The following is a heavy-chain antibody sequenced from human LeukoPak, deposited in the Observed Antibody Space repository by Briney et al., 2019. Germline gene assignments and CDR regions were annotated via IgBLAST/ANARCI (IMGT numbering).Heavy chain of an antibody. Sequence: GGSLRLSCAASGFTVSSNYMSWVRQAPGKGLEWVSVIYSGDSTQYADSVKGRFTISRDNSKNTLHLQMNSLRAEDTAVYYCARVGPDCSRTSCYDYWGQGTLVTVSS. J-gene: IGHJ4*02. CDR2: IYSGDST. CDR3: ARVGPDCSRTSCYDY. CDR1: GFTVSSNY. V-gene: IGHV3-53*01. D-gene: IGHD2-2*01.